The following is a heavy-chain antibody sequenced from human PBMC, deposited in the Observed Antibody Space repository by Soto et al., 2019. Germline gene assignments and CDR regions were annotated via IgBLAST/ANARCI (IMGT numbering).Heavy chain of an antibody. CDR2: ISGDEGST. CDR3: AKSPGREYYDSSGYYHYDD. D-gene: IGHD3-22*01. CDR1: GFSFSSYA. V-gene: IGHV3-23*01. J-gene: IGHJ4*02. Sequence: PGGSLRLSCAASGFSFSSYAMSWVRQAPGKGLEWVSVISGDEGSTNYADSVKGRFSISRDNSKNTLYLQMNSLRAGDTAVYYCAKSPGREYYDSSGYYHYDDWGQGTLVTVAS.